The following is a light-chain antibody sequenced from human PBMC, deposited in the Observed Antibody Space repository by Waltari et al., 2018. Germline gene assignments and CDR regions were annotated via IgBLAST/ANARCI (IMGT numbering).Light chain of an antibody. V-gene: IGKV1-39*01. J-gene: IGKJ2*01. CDR3: QQTYKIPDT. CDR1: ESIRNY. Sequence: DIQMTQSPSSLSASVGDRVTITCRASESIRNYLNWYQQRLGTAPRLLIYAASTPQSGVPARFSGRGAGTEFTLTISSLQPEDFGSYYCQQTYKIPDTFGHGTKLE. CDR2: AAS.